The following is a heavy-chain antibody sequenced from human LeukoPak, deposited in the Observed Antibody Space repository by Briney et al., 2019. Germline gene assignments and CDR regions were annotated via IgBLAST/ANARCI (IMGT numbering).Heavy chain of an antibody. CDR3: SAQPEEVARGMNS. V-gene: IGHV3-23*01. Sequence: GGSLRLSCAASGLTFAKTSMTWVRQAPGKGLEWVSTISPSGRSTYYADSVKGRFTISRDNSKNTLYLQMITLRAGDTAVYYCSAQPEEVARGMNSWGQGALVTVSS. CDR2: ISPSGRST. J-gene: IGHJ4*02. D-gene: IGHD5-24*01. CDR1: GLTFAKTS.